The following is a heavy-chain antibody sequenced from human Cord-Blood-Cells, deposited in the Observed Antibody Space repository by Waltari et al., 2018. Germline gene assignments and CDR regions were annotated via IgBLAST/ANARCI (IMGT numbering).Heavy chain of an antibody. CDR1: GFTVSSNY. D-gene: IGHD3-22*01. CDR2: IYSGGST. CDR3: ARDQRHYDSSGYYAFDI. Sequence: EVQLVESGGGLIQPGGSLRLSCAASGFTVSSNYMSWVRQAPGKGLEWVSVIYSGGSTDYADSVKGRFTISRDKSKNTLYLQMNSLRAEDTAVYYCARDQRHYDSSGYYAFDIWGQGTMVTVSS. J-gene: IGHJ3*02. V-gene: IGHV3-53*01.